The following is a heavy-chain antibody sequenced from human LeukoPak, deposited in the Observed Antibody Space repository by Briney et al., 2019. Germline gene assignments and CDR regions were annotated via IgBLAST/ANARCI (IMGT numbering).Heavy chain of an antibody. CDR3: ASRPRSTVVAPWDY. D-gene: IGHD3-22*01. J-gene: IGHJ4*02. CDR2: ISASGDTT. CDR1: GFTFSTYA. V-gene: IGHV3-23*01. Sequence: PRGSLRLSCAASGFTFSTYAMAWVRRAPGKGLEWVSGISASGDTTYYGDSVKGRFIISKDYSKNTLYLQMNGLRAEDTALYYCASRPRSTVVAPWDYWGQGTLVTVSS.